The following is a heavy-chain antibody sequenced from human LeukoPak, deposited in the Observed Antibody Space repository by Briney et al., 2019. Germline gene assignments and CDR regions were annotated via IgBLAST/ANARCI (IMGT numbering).Heavy chain of an antibody. Sequence: SQTLSLTCAISGDSVSSNSAAWNWIRQSPSRGLEWLGRTCYRSKWYNDYAVSVKSRITINPDTSKNQFSLQLNSVTPEDTAVYYCARDPGLLGTYYYYGMDVWGQGTTVTVSS. CDR3: ARDPGLLGTYYYYGMDV. CDR1: GDSVSSNSAA. J-gene: IGHJ6*02. V-gene: IGHV6-1*01. CDR2: TCYRSKWYN. D-gene: IGHD1-26*01.